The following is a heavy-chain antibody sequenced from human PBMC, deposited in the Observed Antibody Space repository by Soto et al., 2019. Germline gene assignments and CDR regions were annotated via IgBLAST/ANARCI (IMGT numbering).Heavy chain of an antibody. D-gene: IGHD2-2*01. J-gene: IGHJ4*02. V-gene: IGHV4-39*01. CDR3: ARQPESTSYFDY. CDR1: GASISTSSDF. Sequence: PSETLSLTCSVSGASISTSSDFLGWIRQAPGKGLEWIGNVYQSGTTRLNPSLKSRVSIFVDRSKNQCSLELNSATAADRAVYYCARQPESTSYFDYWGQGILVTVSS. CDR2: VYQSGTT.